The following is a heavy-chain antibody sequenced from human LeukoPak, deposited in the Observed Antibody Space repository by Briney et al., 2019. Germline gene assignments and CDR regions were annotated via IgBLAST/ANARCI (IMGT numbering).Heavy chain of an antibody. V-gene: IGHV3-23*01. D-gene: IGHD3-10*01. CDR2: ISGSGGST. CDR1: GFTFTNFA. J-gene: IGHJ4*02. Sequence: GGSLRLSCVASGFTFTNFAMSWVRQAPGKGLEWVSAISGSGGSTYYADSVKGRFTISRDNSKNTLYLQMNSLRAEDTAVYYCAKVKPLRYYGSGSYPYFDYWGQGTLVTVSS. CDR3: AKVKPLRYYGSGSYPYFDY.